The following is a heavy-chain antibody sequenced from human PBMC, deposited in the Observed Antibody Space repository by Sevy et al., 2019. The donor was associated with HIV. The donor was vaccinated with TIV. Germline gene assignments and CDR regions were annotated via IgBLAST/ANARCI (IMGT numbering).Heavy chain of an antibody. CDR1: GFSFSTYA. D-gene: IGHD2-8*02. CDR2: VSSSSTYI. J-gene: IGHJ6*02. CDR3: ARDLCTGGVCPRWGYYYYGMDV. Sequence: GGSLRLSCAASGFSFSTYAMNWVRQAPGKGLEWVSSVSSSSTYIYYADSVKGRFTISRDNAKNSMYRQMNSLRAEDTAVYYCARDLCTGGVCPRWGYYYYGMDVWGQGTTVTVSS. V-gene: IGHV3-21*06.